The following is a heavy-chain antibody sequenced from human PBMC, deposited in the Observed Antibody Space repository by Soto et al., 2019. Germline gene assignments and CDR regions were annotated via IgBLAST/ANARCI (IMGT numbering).Heavy chain of an antibody. CDR3: TTAYRYSSSWRDALDI. Sequence: GGSLRLSCAASGFTFSSYWMHWVRQAPGKGLEWVGRIKSKTDGGTTDYAAPVKGRFTISRDDSKNTLYLQMNSLKTEDTAVYYCTTAYRYSSSWRDALDICAQGTM. J-gene: IGHJ3*02. V-gene: IGHV3-15*01. D-gene: IGHD6-13*01. CDR1: GFTFSSYW. CDR2: IKSKTDGGTT.